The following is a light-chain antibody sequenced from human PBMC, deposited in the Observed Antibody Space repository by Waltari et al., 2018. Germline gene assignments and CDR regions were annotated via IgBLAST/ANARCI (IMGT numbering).Light chain of an antibody. CDR2: DAS. J-gene: IGKJ2*01. V-gene: IGKV3-11*01. CDR3: QHRASWPQS. CDR1: QSINNY. Sequence: EIVLTQSPATLSLSPGERATHSCKASQSINNYLVWYQQKAGQAPRLLIHDASYRATGIPARFSGSGSGTEFTLTISSLEPEDFAIYYCQHRASWPQSFGLGTKLE.